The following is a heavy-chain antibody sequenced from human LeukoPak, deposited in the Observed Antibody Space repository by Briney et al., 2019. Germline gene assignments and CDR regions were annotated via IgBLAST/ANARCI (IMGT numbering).Heavy chain of an antibody. D-gene: IGHD2-2*01. J-gene: IGHJ6*03. CDR1: GGTFSSYA. CDR2: ISAYNGNT. V-gene: IGHV1-18*01. CDR3: ARVEYCSSTSCYAAYYYYMDV. Sequence: GASVKVSCKASGGTFSSYAISWVRQAPGQGLEWMGWISAYNGNTNYAQKLQGRVTMTTDTSTSTAYMELRSLRSDDTAVYYCARVEYCSSTSCYAAYYYYMDVWGKGTTVTISS.